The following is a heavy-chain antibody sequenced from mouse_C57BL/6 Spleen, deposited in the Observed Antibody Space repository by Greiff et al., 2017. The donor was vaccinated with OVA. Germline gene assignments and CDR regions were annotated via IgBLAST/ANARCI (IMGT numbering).Heavy chain of an antibody. J-gene: IGHJ3*01. D-gene: IGHD1-1*01. CDR3: ARPPYYGSSYGWFAY. Sequence: VQLQQSGAELVRPGASVKLSCKASGYTFTDYYINWVKQRPGQGLEWIARIYPGSGNTYYNEKFKGKATLTAEKSSSTAYMQLSSLTSEDSAVYFCARPPYYGSSYGWFAYWGQGTLVTVSA. V-gene: IGHV1-76*01. CDR2: IYPGSGNT. CDR1: GYTFTDYY.